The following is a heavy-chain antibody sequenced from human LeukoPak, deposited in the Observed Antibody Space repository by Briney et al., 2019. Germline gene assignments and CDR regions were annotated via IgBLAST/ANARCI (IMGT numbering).Heavy chain of an antibody. V-gene: IGHV3-21*04. CDR3: ARDPWGSGARYCSSTSCPTEDAFDI. J-gene: IGHJ3*02. CDR2: ISSSGSTI. Sequence: KPGGSLRLSCAASGFTFSSYSMNWVRQAPGKGLEWVSSISSSGSTIYYADSVKGRFTISRDNAKNSLYLQMNSLRAEDTAVYYCARDPWGSGARYCSSTSCPTEDAFDIWGQGTMVTVSS. D-gene: IGHD2-2*01. CDR1: GFTFSSYS.